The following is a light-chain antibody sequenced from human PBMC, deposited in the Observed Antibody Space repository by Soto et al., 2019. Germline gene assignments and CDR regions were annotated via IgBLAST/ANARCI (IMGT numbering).Light chain of an antibody. CDR3: SSDTSTSAVL. J-gene: IGLJ2*01. CDR2: EVS. CDR1: SSDVGGYNY. V-gene: IGLV2-14*01. Sequence: QSALTQPASVSGSPGQSITISCTGTSSDVGGYNYVSWYQQHPGKAPKLMIYEVSNRPSGVSNRFSGSKSGNTASLTISGLQAEDEADYYWSSDTSTSAVLFGGGTKLTVL.